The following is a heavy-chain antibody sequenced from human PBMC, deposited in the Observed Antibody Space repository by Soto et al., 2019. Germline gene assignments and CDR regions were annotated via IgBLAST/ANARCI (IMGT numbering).Heavy chain of an antibody. V-gene: IGHV3-49*04. D-gene: IGHD4-4*01. CDR2: IRSKAYGGTT. CDR3: TRGGNFNFFYYYGMDV. Sequence: GGSLRLSCTASGFTFGDYAMSWVRQAPGKGLEWVGFIRSKAYGGTTEYAASVKGRFTISRDDSKSIAYLQMNSLKTGDTAVYYCTRGGNFNFFYYYGMDVWGQGTTVTVSS. CDR1: GFTFGDYA. J-gene: IGHJ6*02.